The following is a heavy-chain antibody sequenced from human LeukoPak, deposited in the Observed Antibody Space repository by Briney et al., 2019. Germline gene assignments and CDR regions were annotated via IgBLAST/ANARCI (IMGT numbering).Heavy chain of an antibody. CDR2: ICGSGGST. D-gene: IGHD3-16*02. CDR1: GFTFSSYA. J-gene: IGHJ4*02. CDR3: AKDSYDYVWGSYRDY. V-gene: IGHV3-23*01. Sequence: GGSLRLSCAASGFTFSSYAMSWVRQAPGKGLEWVSAICGSGGSTYYADSVKGRFTISRDNSKNTLYLQMNSLRAEDTAVYYCAKDSYDYVWGSYRDYWGQGTLVTVSS.